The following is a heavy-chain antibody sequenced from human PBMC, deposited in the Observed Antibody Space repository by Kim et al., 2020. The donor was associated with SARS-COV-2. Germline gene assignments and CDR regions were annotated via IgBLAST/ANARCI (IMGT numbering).Heavy chain of an antibody. CDR3: AKEISGDFRYYYYGMDV. V-gene: IGHV3-9*01. D-gene: IGHD2-21*01. J-gene: IGHJ6*02. Sequence: GRFTISRDNAKNSLYLQMNSLRAEDTALYYCAKEISGDFRYYYYGMDVWGQGTTVTVSS.